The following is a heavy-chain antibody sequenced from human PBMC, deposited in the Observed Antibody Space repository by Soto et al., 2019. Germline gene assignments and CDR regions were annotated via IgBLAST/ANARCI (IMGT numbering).Heavy chain of an antibody. D-gene: IGHD2-8*01. CDR3: ARVYGLDLFDY. J-gene: IGHJ4*02. Sequence: SETLSLTCTVSGGSISSYYWSWIRQPPGKGLEWIGYIYYSGSTNYNPSLKSRVTISVDTSKNQFSLKLSSVTAADTAVYYCARVYGLDLFDYWGKGTLVTVSS. V-gene: IGHV4-59*01. CDR1: GGSISSYY. CDR2: IYYSGST.